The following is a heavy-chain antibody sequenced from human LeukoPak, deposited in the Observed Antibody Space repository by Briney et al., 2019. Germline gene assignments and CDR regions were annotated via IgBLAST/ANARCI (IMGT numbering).Heavy chain of an antibody. J-gene: IGHJ6*03. CDR1: GFTFGDDG. CDR2: IKQDGREK. Sequence: GRSLRLSCTASGFTFGDDGMSWVRQAPGEGLEWVGNIKQDGREKYYGGSVKGRFTISRDNAKNSLYLQIHSLRAEDTAVYYCARDSYRSGWYGDYSYYYYMAVWGKGTTVTISS. D-gene: IGHD6-19*01. CDR3: ARDSYRSGWYGDYSYYYYMAV. V-gene: IGHV3-7*01.